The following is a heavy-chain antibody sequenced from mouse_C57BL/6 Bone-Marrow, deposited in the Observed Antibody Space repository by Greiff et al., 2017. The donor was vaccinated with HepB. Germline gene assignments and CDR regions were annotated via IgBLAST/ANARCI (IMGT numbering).Heavy chain of an antibody. CDR2: IYPRSGNT. CDR1: GYTFTSYG. CDR3: ARYGNYVFWFAY. Sequence: QVQLKESGAELARPGASVKLSCKASGYTFTSYGISWVTPSTGQGLEWLGEIYPRSGNTYYNEKFKGKATLTADKSSSTAYMELRSLTAEDSAVYFGARYGNYVFWFAYWGQGTLVTVAA. V-gene: IGHV1-81*01. D-gene: IGHD2-1*01. J-gene: IGHJ3*01.